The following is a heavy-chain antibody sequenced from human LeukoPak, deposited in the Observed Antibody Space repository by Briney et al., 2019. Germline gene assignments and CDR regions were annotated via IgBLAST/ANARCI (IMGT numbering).Heavy chain of an antibody. D-gene: IGHD2-15*01. Sequence: GRSLRLSCAASGFTFSSFVMHWVRQAPGKGLEWVAAISYDGSNNYYADSVKGRFTISRDNSKNMLYLQMDTLRVEDTAMYYCARDLLRRYCSGGSCQNYFYYMDVWGKGTTVTVSS. CDR1: GFTFSSFV. V-gene: IGHV3-30*04. J-gene: IGHJ6*03. CDR2: ISYDGSNN. CDR3: ARDLLRRYCSGGSCQNYFYYMDV.